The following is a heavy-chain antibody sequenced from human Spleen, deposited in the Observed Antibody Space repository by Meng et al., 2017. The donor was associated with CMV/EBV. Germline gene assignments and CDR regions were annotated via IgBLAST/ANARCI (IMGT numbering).Heavy chain of an antibody. CDR2: SGNKVDSYIT. CDR1: GFTFSDHY. D-gene: IGHD5-12*01. V-gene: IGHV3-72*01. J-gene: IGHJ3*01. CDR3: VKGCSGVDIYAFDV. Sequence: EAQLVESGGGLVQPGGSLRLSCATSGFTFSDHYIDWIRQAPGKGLEWVGRSGNKVDSYITEYAASVKGRFTLSRDDSKNSLYLQMNSLKTEDTAVYYCVKGCSGVDIYAFDVWGPGTMVTVSS.